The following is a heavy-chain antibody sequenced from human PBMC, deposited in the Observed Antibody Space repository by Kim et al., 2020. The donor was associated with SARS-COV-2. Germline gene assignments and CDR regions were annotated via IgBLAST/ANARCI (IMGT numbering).Heavy chain of an antibody. CDR3: AKGLSGYSYGEGYYYGMDV. V-gene: IGHV3-9*01. J-gene: IGHJ6*02. CDR2: ISWNSGSI. CDR1: GFTFDDYA. Sequence: GGSLRLSCAASGFTFDDYAMHWVRQAPGKGLEWVSGISWNSGSIGYADSVKGRFTISRDNAKNSLYLQMNSLRAEDTALYYCAKGLSGYSYGEGYYYGMDVWGQGTTVTVSS. D-gene: IGHD5-18*01.